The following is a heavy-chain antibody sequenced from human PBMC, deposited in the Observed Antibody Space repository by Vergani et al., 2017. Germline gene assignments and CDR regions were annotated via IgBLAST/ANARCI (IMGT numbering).Heavy chain of an antibody. CDR1: GFTFSSSW. D-gene: IGHD4-17*01. V-gene: IGHV3-7*01. Sequence: EVQLVESGGGLVQPGGSLRLSCAASGFTFSSSWMSWVRQAPGKGLEWVANIKQDGSEKYYVESVKGRFTISRDNTKNSLYLQMNSLRAEDTAVYYCASWGYGDYVHYYYGMDVWGQGTTVTVSS. J-gene: IGHJ6*02. CDR3: ASWGYGDYVHYYYGMDV. CDR2: IKQDGSEK.